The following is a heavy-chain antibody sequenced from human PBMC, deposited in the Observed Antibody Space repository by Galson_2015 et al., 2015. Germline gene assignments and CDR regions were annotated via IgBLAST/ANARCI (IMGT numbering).Heavy chain of an antibody. CDR1: GFTFSTYW. J-gene: IGHJ4*02. CDR2: IWHDGSNK. Sequence: SLRLSCAPSGFTFSTYWMHWVRQAPGKGLEWVSRIWHDGSNKDYAESMKGRSTISRDNPKNTLFLQIHSLRVEDTAVYYCATACIYRFDYWGQGALVTVSS. CDR3: ATACIYRFDY. D-gene: IGHD5/OR15-5a*01. V-gene: IGHV3-74*01.